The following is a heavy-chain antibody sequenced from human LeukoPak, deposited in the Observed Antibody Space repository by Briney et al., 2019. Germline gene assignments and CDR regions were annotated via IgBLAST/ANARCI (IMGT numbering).Heavy chain of an antibody. CDR1: GFTFSSYG. V-gene: IGHV3-33*01. D-gene: IGHD3-3*01. CDR2: IWYDGSNK. Sequence: GGSLRLSCAASGFTFSSYGMHWVRQAPGKGLEWVAVIWYDGSNKYYADSVKGRFSVSRDNSNNTLDLQMNSLRDEDTAVYYCARGGLGFYDVNWFDPWGQGTLVVVSS. J-gene: IGHJ5*02. CDR3: ARGGLGFYDVNWFDP.